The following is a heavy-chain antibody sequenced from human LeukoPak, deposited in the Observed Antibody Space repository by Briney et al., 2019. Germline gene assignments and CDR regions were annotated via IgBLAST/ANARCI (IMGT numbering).Heavy chain of an antibody. V-gene: IGHV1-8*01. CDR3: ARGPPEDIVVVVAATGDAFDI. CDR2: MNPNSGNT. Sequence: GASVKVSCKASGYTFTSYDIDWVRQATGQGLEWMGWMNPNSGNTGYAQKFQGRVTMTRNTSISTAYMELSSLRSEDTAVYYCARGPPEDIVVVVAATGDAFDIWGQGTMVTVSS. D-gene: IGHD2-15*01. CDR1: GYTFTSYD. J-gene: IGHJ3*02.